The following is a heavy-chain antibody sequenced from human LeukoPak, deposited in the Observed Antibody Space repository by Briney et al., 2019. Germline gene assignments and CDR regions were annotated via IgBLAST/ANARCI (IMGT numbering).Heavy chain of an antibody. D-gene: IGHD5-18*01. V-gene: IGHV1-69*13. CDR1: GGTFSSYA. Sequence: SVKVSCKASGGTFSSYAISWVRQAPGQGLEWMGGIIPIFGTANYAQKFQGRVTIAADESTSTAYMELSSLRSEDTAVYYCAREDQGYSYGFGYWGQGTLVTVSS. CDR2: IIPIFGTA. J-gene: IGHJ4*02. CDR3: AREDQGYSYGFGY.